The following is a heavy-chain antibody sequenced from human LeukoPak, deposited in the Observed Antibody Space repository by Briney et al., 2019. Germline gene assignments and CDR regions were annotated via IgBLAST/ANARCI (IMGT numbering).Heavy chain of an antibody. D-gene: IGHD2-2*01. Sequence: SGTLSLTCAVSGYSLSSGYYWGWIRQPPGKGLEWIGSMYHSGSTYYNPSLKSRVTISVDTSKNQFSLKLTSVTAADTAVHYCARPVVPCYFDYWPEGTLVTVSS. CDR1: GYSLSSGYY. CDR3: ARPVVPCYFDY. CDR2: MYHSGST. V-gene: IGHV4-38-2*01. J-gene: IGHJ4*02.